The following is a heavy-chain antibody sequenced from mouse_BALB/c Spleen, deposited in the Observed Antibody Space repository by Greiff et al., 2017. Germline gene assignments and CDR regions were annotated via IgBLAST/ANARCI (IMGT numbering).Heavy chain of an antibody. CDR3: ARRGTGTDFDY. CDR2: IYPGDGDT. D-gene: IGHD4-1*01. CDR1: GYAFSSYW. V-gene: IGHV1-80*01. J-gene: IGHJ2*01. Sequence: LVESGAELVRPGSSVKISCKASGYAFSSYWMNWVKQRPGQGLEWIGQIYPGDGDTNYNGKFKGKATLTADKSSSTAYMQLSSLTSEDSAVYFCARRGTGTDFDYWGQGTTLTVSS.